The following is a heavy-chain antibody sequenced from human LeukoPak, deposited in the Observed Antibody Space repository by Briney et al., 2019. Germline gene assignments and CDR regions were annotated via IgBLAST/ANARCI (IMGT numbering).Heavy chain of an antibody. CDR1: GGSISSGGYY. CDR3: ARDQRVGYGDIYYYYYGMDV. Sequence: PSETLSLTCTVSGGSISSGGYYWSWIRQHPGKGLEWIGYIYYSGSTNYNPSLKSRVTISVDTSKNQFSLKLSSVTAADTAVYYCARDQRVGYGDIYYYYYGMDVWGQGTTVTVSS. D-gene: IGHD4-17*01. J-gene: IGHJ6*02. CDR2: IYYSGST. V-gene: IGHV4-61*08.